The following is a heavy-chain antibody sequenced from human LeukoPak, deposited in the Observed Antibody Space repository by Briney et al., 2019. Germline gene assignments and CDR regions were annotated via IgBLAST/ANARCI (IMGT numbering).Heavy chain of an antibody. J-gene: IGHJ4*02. Sequence: ASVKVSCKASGGTFSSYAISWVRQAPGQGLEWMGIINPSGGSTSYAQKFQGRVTMTRDTSTSTVYMELSSLRSEDTAVYYCARPYYDFWSGTRNTETYYFDYWGQGTLVTVSS. D-gene: IGHD3-3*01. CDR3: ARPYYDFWSGTRNTETYYFDY. V-gene: IGHV1-46*01. CDR2: INPSGGST. CDR1: GGTFSSYA.